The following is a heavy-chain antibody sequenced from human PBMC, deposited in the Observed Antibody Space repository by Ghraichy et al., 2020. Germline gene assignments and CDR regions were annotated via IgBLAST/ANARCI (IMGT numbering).Heavy chain of an antibody. D-gene: IGHD3-10*01. V-gene: IGHV5-51*01. CDR1: GYSFTSYW. CDR3: AGLGGSGSYYGGRIDY. CDR2: IYPGDSDT. J-gene: IGHJ4*02. Sequence: GESLNISCKGSGYSFTSYWIGWVRQMPGKGLEWMGIIYPGDSDTRYSPSFQGQVTISADKSISTAYLQWSSLKASDTAMYYGAGLGGSGSYYGGRIDYWGQGTLVTVAS.